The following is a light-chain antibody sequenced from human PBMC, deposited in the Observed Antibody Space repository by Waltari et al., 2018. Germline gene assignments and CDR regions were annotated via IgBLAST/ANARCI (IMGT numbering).Light chain of an antibody. CDR1: HDINNF. CDR3: QQFDHLPT. Sequence: DIQMTQSPPSLSASVRATVTITCQASHDINNFLNWYQQKPGKAPKLLIYDASNLETGVPSRFSGSGSGTDFTFTISSLQPEDIATYYCQQFDHLPTFGQGTRLEIK. V-gene: IGKV1-33*01. J-gene: IGKJ5*01. CDR2: DAS.